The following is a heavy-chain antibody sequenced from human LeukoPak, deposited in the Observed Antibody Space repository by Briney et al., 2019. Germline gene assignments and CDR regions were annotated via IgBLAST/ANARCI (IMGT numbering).Heavy chain of an antibody. V-gene: IGHV4-39*07. CDR2: IYYSGST. D-gene: IGHD6-13*01. Sequence: SETLSLTCTVSGGSISSSSYYWGCIRQPPGKGLEWIGSIYYSGSTYYNPSLKSRVTISVDTSKNQFSLKLSSVTAADTAVYYCARGGAYSSSWSQWDWFDPWGQGTLVTVSS. J-gene: IGHJ5*02. CDR1: GGSISSSSYY. CDR3: ARGGAYSSSWSQWDWFDP.